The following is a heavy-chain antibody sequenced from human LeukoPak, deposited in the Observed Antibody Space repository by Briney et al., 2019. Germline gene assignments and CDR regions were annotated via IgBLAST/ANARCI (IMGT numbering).Heavy chain of an antibody. CDR1: GASIRTYC. CDR3: ARGYGDYVGIESYFDY. J-gene: IGHJ4*02. D-gene: IGHD4-17*01. V-gene: IGHV4-4*07. CDR2: LFVSGLT. Sequence: KPSEPLSFTRTIPGASIRTYCWTWICRRAGKGLGWMGRLFVSGLTNGTPPLTNRVTMSVHTSKNQFSLELSSVTAADTAVYYCARGYGDYVGIESYFDYWGQGSLVSVSS.